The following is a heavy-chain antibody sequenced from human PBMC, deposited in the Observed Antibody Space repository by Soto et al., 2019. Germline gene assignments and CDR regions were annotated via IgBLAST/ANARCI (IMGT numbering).Heavy chain of an antibody. CDR3: ERGQVKDIAARRQGLGY. D-gene: IGHD6-6*01. J-gene: IGHJ4*02. Sequence: EVQLVESGGGLVQPGGSLRLSCAASGFTVSSNYMSWVRQAPGKGLEWVSVIYSGGSTYYADSVKGRFTISRDNSKNTLYLQMNSLRAEDTAVYYCERGQVKDIAARRQGLGYCGQGTLVTVAS. CDR2: IYSGGST. CDR1: GFTVSSNY. V-gene: IGHV3-66*01.